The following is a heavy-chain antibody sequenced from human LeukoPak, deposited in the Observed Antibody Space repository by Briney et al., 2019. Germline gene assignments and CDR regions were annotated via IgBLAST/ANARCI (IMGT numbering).Heavy chain of an antibody. J-gene: IGHJ5*02. Sequence: SETLSLTCTVSGGSISSYYWSWIRQPAGKGLEWIGRIYTSGSTNYNPSLKSRVTMSVDTSKNQFSLKLSSVTTADTAVYYCARIRYCSSTSCYAGVHWFDHWAQGTLVTVSS. D-gene: IGHD2-2*01. V-gene: IGHV4-4*07. CDR2: IYTSGST. CDR3: ARIRYCSSTSCYAGVHWFDH. CDR1: GGSISSYY.